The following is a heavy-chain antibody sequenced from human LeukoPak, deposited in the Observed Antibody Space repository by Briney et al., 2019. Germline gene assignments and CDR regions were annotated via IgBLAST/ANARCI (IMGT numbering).Heavy chain of an antibody. Sequence: GGSLRLSCSASGFTFSSYAMQWVRQAPGKGLEYVSAISSNGDYTYYADSVKGRFTVSRDNSKNTLYLQMSSLRPEDTAVYYCVKGSPYSSGPFGYYYYGMDVWGQGTTVSVSS. CDR3: VKGSPYSSGPFGYYYYGMDV. J-gene: IGHJ6*02. CDR2: ISSNGDYT. V-gene: IGHV3-64D*06. CDR1: GFTFSSYA. D-gene: IGHD6-19*01.